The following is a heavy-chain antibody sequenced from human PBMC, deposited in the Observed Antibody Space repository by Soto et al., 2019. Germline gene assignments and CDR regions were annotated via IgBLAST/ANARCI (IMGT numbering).Heavy chain of an antibody. V-gene: IGHV4-31*03. CDR3: ARAYYDILTGHRHWDY. CDR2: IYYSGST. CDR1: GGSISSGGYY. J-gene: IGHJ4*02. D-gene: IGHD3-9*01. Sequence: SETLSLTCTVSGGSISSGGYYWSWIRQHPGKGLEWIGYIYYSGSTYYNPSLKSRVTISVDTSKNQFSLKLSSVTAADTAVYYCARAYYDILTGHRHWDYWGQGTLVTVSS.